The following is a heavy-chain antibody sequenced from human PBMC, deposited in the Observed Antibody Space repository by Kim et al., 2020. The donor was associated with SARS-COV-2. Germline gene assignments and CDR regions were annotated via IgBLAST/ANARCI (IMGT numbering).Heavy chain of an antibody. V-gene: IGHV4-31*03. J-gene: IGHJ2*01. Sequence: SETLSLTCTVSGGSISSGGYYWSWIRQHPGKGLEWIGYIYYSGSTYYNPSLKSRVTISVDTSKNQFSLKLSSVTAADTAVYYCARDFFDPGDDWYFDLWGRGTLVTVSS. D-gene: IGHD7-27*01. CDR2: IYYSGST. CDR3: ARDFFDPGDDWYFDL. CDR1: GGSISSGGYY.